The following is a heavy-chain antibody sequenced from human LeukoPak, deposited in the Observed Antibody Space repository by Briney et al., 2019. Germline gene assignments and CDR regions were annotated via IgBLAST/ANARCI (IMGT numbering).Heavy chain of an antibody. CDR3: ARERQNGLDV. V-gene: IGHV1-2*04. CDR1: GYTFSDYY. D-gene: IGHD6-25*01. J-gene: IGHJ6*02. CDR2: INPNSGGT. Sequence: EASVKVSCKASGYTFSDYYTHWVRQAPGQGLEWMGWINPNSGGTNYAQKFQGWVTMTRDTSITTAYMELSSPRSDDTAIYYCARERQNGLDVWGQGTTVTVSS.